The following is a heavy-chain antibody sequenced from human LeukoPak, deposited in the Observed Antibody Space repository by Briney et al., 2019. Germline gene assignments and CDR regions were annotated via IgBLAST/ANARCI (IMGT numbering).Heavy chain of an antibody. CDR3: AAGQDAFDI. CDR1: GGSISSSSYY. Sequence: NPSETLSLTCTVSGGSISSSSYYWGWIRQPPGKGLEWIGSIYYSGSTYYNPSLKSRVTISVDTSKNQFSLKLSSVTAADTAVYYCAAGQDAFDIWGQGTMVTVSS. J-gene: IGHJ3*02. V-gene: IGHV4-39*07. CDR2: IYYSGST.